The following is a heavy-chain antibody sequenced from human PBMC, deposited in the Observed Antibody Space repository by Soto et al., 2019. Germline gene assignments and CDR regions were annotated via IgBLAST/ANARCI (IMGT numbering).Heavy chain of an antibody. CDR2: ISYDGSNK. Sequence: GGSLRLSCAASGLTFSSYGMHWVRQAPGKGLEWVAVISYDGSNKYYADSVKGRFTISRDNSKNTLYLQMNSLRAEDTAVYYCAKDYYYYYGMDVWGQGTTVTVSS. CDR1: GLTFSSYG. V-gene: IGHV3-30*18. CDR3: AKDYYYYYGMDV. J-gene: IGHJ6*02.